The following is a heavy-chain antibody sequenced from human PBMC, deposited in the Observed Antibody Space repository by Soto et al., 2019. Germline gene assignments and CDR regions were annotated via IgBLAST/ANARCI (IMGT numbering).Heavy chain of an antibody. D-gene: IGHD2-15*01. J-gene: IGHJ3*01. Sequence: QVQLQESGPRLVKPSETLSLTCDVSGASVSSGCCYWGWIRQPPGKALEWIGFIYYSGFTTYNPSLWIRVTLSLDTSKNQFSLELRSVTAADTAVFYCVRRFSADCSGGLCFHAFDVWGQGTMITVSS. CDR1: GASVSSGCCY. V-gene: IGHV4-61*01. CDR2: IYYSGFT. CDR3: VRRFSADCSGGLCFHAFDV.